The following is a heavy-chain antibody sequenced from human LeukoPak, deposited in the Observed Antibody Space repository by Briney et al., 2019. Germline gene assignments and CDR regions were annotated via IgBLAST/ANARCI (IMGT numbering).Heavy chain of an antibody. D-gene: IGHD3-16*02. Sequence: PGRSLRLSCAASGFTFSSYGMHWVRQAPGKGLEWVAVISHDGSDKYCVDSVKGRFTISRDNSKNTLYLQMSSLRAEDTAVYYCVTDVVMATSHDAFDIWGQGTMVTVSS. CDR3: VTDVVMATSHDAFDI. J-gene: IGHJ3*02. CDR1: GFTFSSYG. CDR2: ISHDGSDK. V-gene: IGHV3-30*03.